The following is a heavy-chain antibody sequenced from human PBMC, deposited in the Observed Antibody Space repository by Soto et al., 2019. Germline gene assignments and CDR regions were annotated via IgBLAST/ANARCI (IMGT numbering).Heavy chain of an antibody. V-gene: IGHV3-23*01. J-gene: IGHJ4*02. Sequence: EVQLLESGGGLVQPGGSLRLSCAASGFTFSSYAMSWVRQAPGKGLEWVSAISGSGGSTYYADSVKGRFTISRDNSKNTLYLQMNSLRAEDTAVYYCAKLFSSWYDILTGWGYFDYWGQGTLVIVSS. CDR2: ISGSGGST. CDR3: AKLFSSWYDILTGWGYFDY. D-gene: IGHD3-9*01. CDR1: GFTFSSYA.